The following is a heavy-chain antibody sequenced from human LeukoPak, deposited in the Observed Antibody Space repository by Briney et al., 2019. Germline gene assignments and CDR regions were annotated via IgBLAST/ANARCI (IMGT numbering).Heavy chain of an antibody. Sequence: SGPALVKPTPTLTLTCAFSGFSLSTSGMCVSWIRQPPGKALEWLARIDWDDDKYYSTSLKTRLTISKDTSKKQVVLTMTNMDPVDTATYNCARIRTDTAMVRGYDYFDYWGQGTLVTVSS. CDR1: GFSLSTSGMC. J-gene: IGHJ4*02. D-gene: IGHD5-18*01. CDR3: ARIRTDTAMVRGYDYFDY. CDR2: IDWDDDK. V-gene: IGHV2-70*11.